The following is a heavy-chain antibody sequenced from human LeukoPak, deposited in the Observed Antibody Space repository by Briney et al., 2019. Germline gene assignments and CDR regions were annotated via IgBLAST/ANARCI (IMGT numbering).Heavy chain of an antibody. CDR2: IYYTGST. V-gene: IGHV4-59*01. J-gene: IGHJ4*02. Sequence: PSETLSLTCSVSDGSISGYYWSWIRQPPGKGLEWIGYIYYTGSTNYNPSLKSRVTMSVGTSKNHFSLKLSSVTAADTAVYYCARGTVTTYFFDYWGQGTLVTVSS. CDR3: ARGTVTTYFFDY. D-gene: IGHD4-17*01. CDR1: DGSISGYY.